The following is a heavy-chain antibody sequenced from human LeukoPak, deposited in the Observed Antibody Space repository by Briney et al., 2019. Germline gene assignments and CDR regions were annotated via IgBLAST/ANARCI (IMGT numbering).Heavy chain of an antibody. CDR1: GFTFSSYA. CDR3: AKDMQQWLAGDHDAFDI. V-gene: IGHV3-23*01. J-gene: IGHJ3*02. Sequence: GSLRLSCAASGFTFSSYAMSWVRQAPGKGLEWVSAISGSGGSTYYADSVKGRFTISRDNSKNTLYLQMNSLRAEDTAVYYCAKDMQQWLAGDHDAFDIWGQGTMVTVSS. CDR2: ISGSGGST. D-gene: IGHD6-19*01.